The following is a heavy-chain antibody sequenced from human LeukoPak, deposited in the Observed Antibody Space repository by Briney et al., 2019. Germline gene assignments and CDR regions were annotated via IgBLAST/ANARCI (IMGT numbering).Heavy chain of an antibody. CDR2: IYTSGST. J-gene: IGHJ6*02. V-gene: IGHV4-4*07. CDR1: GGSISSYY. D-gene: IGHD3-22*01. CDR3: ARDHYDSSGYSFYGMDV. Sequence: SETLPLTCTVSGGSISSYYWSWIRRPAGKGLEWIGRIYTSGSTNYNPSLKSRVTMSVDTSKNQFSLKLSSVTAADTAVYYCARDHYDSSGYSFYGMDVWGQGTTVTVSS.